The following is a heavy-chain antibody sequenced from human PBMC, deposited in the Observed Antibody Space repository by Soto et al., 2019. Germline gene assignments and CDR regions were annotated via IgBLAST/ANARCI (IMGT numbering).Heavy chain of an antibody. Sequence: QLQLQESGPGLVKPSETLSLTCTVSGGSISSSSYYWGWIRQPPGKGLEWIGSIYYSGSTYYNPSLKSRVTISVDTSKNQFSLKLSSVTAADTAVYYCARRGYSGSYIDDYWGQGTLVTVSS. CDR1: GGSISSSSYY. D-gene: IGHD1-26*01. J-gene: IGHJ4*02. CDR2: IYYSGST. CDR3: ARRGYSGSYIDDY. V-gene: IGHV4-39*01.